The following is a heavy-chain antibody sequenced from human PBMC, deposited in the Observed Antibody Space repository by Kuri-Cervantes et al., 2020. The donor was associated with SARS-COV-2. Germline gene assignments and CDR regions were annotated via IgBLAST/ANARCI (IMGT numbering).Heavy chain of an antibody. D-gene: IGHD2-2*01. Sequence: GESLKISCAASGFTFSSYWMSWVRQAPGKGLEWVANIKQDGSEKYYVDSVKGRFTISRDNATNSLYLQMNSLRAEDTAVSYCARAPIYCSRTSCYGAYGMDVWGQGTTVTVSS. J-gene: IGHJ6*02. CDR2: IKQDGSEK. CDR1: GFTFSSYW. CDR3: ARAPIYCSRTSCYGAYGMDV. V-gene: IGHV3-7*05.